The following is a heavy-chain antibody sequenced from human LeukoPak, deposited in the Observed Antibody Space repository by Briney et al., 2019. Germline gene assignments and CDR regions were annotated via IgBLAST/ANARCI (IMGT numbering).Heavy chain of an antibody. J-gene: IGHJ4*02. CDR1: GGSISSSSYY. Sequence: SETLSLTCTVSGGSISSSSYYWSWVRQPPGKGLEWIGNIYYSGSTYYNPSLKSRVSISEDTSKNQFSLKLRSVTAADTAVYYCARRLDTSMVSGGSFDYWGQGILVTVSS. CDR3: ARRLDTSMVSGGSFDY. V-gene: IGHV4-39*01. D-gene: IGHD5-18*01. CDR2: IYYSGST.